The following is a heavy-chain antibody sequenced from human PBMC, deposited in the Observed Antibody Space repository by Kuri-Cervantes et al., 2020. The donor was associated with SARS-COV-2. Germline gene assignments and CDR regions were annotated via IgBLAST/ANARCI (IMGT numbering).Heavy chain of an antibody. CDR2: VRRDGSNY. Sequence: SCKASGYSFTKYYIHWIRQAPGQGLEWVGFVRRDGSNYYYADSVKGRFTISRDNSKNSLYLEMNSLRPEDTAVYYCAKVETASLDYWGQGTLVTVSS. J-gene: IGHJ4*02. CDR1: GYSFTKYY. V-gene: IGHV3-30*02. D-gene: IGHD3-3*01. CDR3: AKVETASLDY.